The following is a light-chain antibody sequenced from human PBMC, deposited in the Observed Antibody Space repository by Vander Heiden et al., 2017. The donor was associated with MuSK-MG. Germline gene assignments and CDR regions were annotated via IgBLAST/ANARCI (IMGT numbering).Light chain of an antibody. Sequence: DIQMTQSPSSLSASVGDRVTITCRASQGISNYLAWYQQKPWKGPKLLIYAASTLQSGVPSRFSPTGYGTDFTLTISSLQPEDLAPYYCPNYYCPPPYTFGQGTKLEIK. J-gene: IGKJ2*01. CDR1: QGISNY. V-gene: IGKV1-27*01. CDR3: PNYYCPPPYT. CDR2: AAS.